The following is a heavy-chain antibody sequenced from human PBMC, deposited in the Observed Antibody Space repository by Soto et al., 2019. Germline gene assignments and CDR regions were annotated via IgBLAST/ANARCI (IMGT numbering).Heavy chain of an antibody. J-gene: IGHJ4*02. CDR2: INAGNGNT. CDR1: GYTFTSYA. V-gene: IGHV1-3*01. D-gene: IGHD2-15*01. Sequence: EASVKVSCKASGYTFTSYAMLWVRQAPGQRLEWMGWINAGNGNTKYSQKFQGRVTITRDTSASTAYVELSSLRSEDTAVYYCARGPGGPDGPGDYWGQGTLVTVSS. CDR3: ARGPGGPDGPGDY.